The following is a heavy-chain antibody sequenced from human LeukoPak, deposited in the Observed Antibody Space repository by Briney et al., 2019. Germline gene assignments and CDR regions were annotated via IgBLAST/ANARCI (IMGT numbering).Heavy chain of an antibody. Sequence: GSVKVSCKVSGYTLTELSMHWVRQAPGKGLEWMGGFDPEDGETIYAQKFQGRVTMTEDTSTDTAYMELSSLRSEDTAVYYCATVLCGSCYSFDYWGQGTLVTVSS. D-gene: IGHD2-15*01. V-gene: IGHV1-24*01. CDR2: FDPEDGET. CDR3: ATVLCGSCYSFDY. J-gene: IGHJ4*02. CDR1: GYTLTELS.